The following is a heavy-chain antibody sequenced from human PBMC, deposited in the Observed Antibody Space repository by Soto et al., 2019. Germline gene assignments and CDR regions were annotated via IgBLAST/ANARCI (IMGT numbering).Heavy chain of an antibody. D-gene: IGHD7-27*01. J-gene: IGHJ3*01. CDR3: ARVAPTWGSNAFDL. Sequence: QVKLMQSGAEVKKPGASMNVSCKASGYTFTGYSMNWVRQAPGQGLEWVGRINPDSGDTNYAQKFKGRVTMTRDTSITTVYLGLSSLRSDDTAVYYCARVAPTWGSNAFDLWGQGTIVTVSP. CDR1: GYTFTGYS. V-gene: IGHV1-2*02. CDR2: INPDSGDT.